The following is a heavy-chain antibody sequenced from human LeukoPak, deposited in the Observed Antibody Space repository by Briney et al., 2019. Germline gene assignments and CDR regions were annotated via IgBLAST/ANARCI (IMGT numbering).Heavy chain of an antibody. CDR2: IYYSGTT. CDR1: GGSISSSSDY. CDR3: ARSKNYDSLFDI. V-gene: IGHV4-39*01. J-gene: IGHJ3*02. Sequence: SETLSLTCTVSGGSISSSSDYWGWIRQPTGKGLEWIGTIYYSGTTYYNPSLKSRVTISVDTSKNQFSLKLSSVIAADTAVYYCARSKNYDSLFDIWGQGTMVTVSS. D-gene: IGHD3-22*01.